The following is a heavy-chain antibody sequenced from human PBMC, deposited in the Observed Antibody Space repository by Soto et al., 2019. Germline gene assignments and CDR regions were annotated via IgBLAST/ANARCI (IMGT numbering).Heavy chain of an antibody. CDR2: IIPILGIA. V-gene: IGHV1-69*02. Sequence: QVQLVQSGAGVKKPGSSVKVSCTASGGTFSSYTISWVRQAPGQGLEWMGRIIPILGIANYAQKFQGRGTITADKSTSAAYMEPSSLRSEDTAVYYWASVKGPSSRWTFDYWGQGTLVTVSS. D-gene: IGHD6-19*01. J-gene: IGHJ4*02. CDR1: GGTFSSYT. CDR3: ASVKGPSSRWTFDY.